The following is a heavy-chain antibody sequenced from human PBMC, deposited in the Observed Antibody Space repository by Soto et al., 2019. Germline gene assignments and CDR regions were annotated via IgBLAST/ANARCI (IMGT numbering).Heavy chain of an antibody. CDR2: IWGSGDRT. J-gene: IGHJ5*02. CDR1: GFAFRTYA. V-gene: IGHV3-23*01. CDR3: ARDAGSHYTYNWFDT. Sequence: EVQLLESGGGLVHPGGSLRLSCAASGFAFRTYAMAWVRQAPGKGLEWVSGIWGSGDRTFYADSVKGRFTISRDNAKNSLYLEMNSLRVEDTGVYYCARDAGSHYTYNWFDTWGQGTLVTVSS. D-gene: IGHD1-26*01.